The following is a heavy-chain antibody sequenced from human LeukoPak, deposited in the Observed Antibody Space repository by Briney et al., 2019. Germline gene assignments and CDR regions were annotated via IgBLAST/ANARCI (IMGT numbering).Heavy chain of an antibody. D-gene: IGHD3-3*01. CDR3: ARSGVVITDNYYMDV. CDR2: INTNTGNP. CDR1: GYTFSSYA. Sequence: ASVKVSCKASGYTFSSYAMNWVRQAPGQGLEWMGWINTNTGNPTYAQGFTGRFVFSLDTSVSTAYLQISSLKAEDTAVYYCARSGVVITDNYYMDVWGKGTTVTVSS. V-gene: IGHV7-4-1*02. J-gene: IGHJ6*03.